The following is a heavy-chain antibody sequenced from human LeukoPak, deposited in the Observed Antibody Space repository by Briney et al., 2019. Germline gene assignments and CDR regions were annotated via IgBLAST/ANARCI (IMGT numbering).Heavy chain of an antibody. CDR1: GFTFSSHA. J-gene: IGHJ5*02. CDR2: ISGSGGST. CDR3: AKEGGSGAYYDYVWGSYPNWFDP. D-gene: IGHD3-16*01. V-gene: IGHV3-23*01. Sequence: PGGSLRLSCAASGFTFSSHAMSWVRQAPGKGLEWASAISGSGGSTYYADSVKGRFTISRDNSKNTLYLQMNSLRAEDTAVYYCAKEGGSGAYYDYVWGSYPNWFDPWGQGTLVTVSS.